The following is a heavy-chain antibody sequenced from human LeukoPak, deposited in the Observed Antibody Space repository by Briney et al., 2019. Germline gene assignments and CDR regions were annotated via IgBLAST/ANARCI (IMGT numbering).Heavy chain of an antibody. CDR2: IIPIFGAA. CDR3: ARPMTTVTTVPKFDI. J-gene: IGHJ3*02. D-gene: IGHD4-17*01. CDR1: GGTFSSYA. V-gene: IGHV1-69*13. Sequence: GASVKVSCKASGGTFSSYAISWVRQAPGQGLEWMGRIIPIFGAANYAQKFQGRVTITADESTSTAYMELSSLRSEDTAVYYCARPMTTVTTVPKFDIWGQGTMVTVSS.